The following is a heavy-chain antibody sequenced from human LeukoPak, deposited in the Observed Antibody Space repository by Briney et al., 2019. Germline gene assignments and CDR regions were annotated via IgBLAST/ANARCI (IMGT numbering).Heavy chain of an antibody. Sequence: PSETLSLTCAVYGGSFSGYYWSWIRQPPGKGLEWIGEINHSGSTNYNPSLKSRVTISVDTSKNQFSLKLSSVTAADTAVYYCARGTRPRAIEFYGSGSLAPARRWWFDPWGQGTLVTVSS. CDR3: ARGTRPRAIEFYGSGSLAPARRWWFDP. V-gene: IGHV4-34*01. J-gene: IGHJ5*02. D-gene: IGHD3-10*01. CDR2: INHSGST. CDR1: GGSFSGYY.